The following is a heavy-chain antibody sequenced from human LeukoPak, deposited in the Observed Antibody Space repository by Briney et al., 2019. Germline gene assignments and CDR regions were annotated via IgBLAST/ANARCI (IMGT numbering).Heavy chain of an antibody. CDR3: ARDSPGIAGGY. CDR1: GFTFSSYS. D-gene: IGHD1-26*01. J-gene: IGHJ4*02. V-gene: IGHV3-48*04. Sequence: GGSLRLSCAASGFTFSSYSMKWVRQAPGKGLEWVSYISSSSSTIYYADSVKGRFTISRDNAKNSLYLQMNSLRAEDTAVYYCARDSPGIAGGYWGQGTLVTVSS. CDR2: ISSSSSTI.